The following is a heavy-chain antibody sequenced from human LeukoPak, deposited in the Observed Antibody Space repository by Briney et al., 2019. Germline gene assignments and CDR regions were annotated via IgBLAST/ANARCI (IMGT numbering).Heavy chain of an antibody. Sequence: GGSLRLSCAASGSTFSSYAMHWLRQAPGKGLEWVAVISYDGSNKYYADSVKGRFTISRDNSKNTLYLQMNSLRAEDTAVYYCAKEPDYWGQGTLVTVSS. CDR2: ISYDGSNK. J-gene: IGHJ4*02. CDR1: GSTFSSYA. V-gene: IGHV3-30-3*01. CDR3: AKEPDY.